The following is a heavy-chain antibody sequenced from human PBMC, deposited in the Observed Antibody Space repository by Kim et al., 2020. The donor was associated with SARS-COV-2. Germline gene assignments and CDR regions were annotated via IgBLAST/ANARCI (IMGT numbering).Heavy chain of an antibody. CDR1: GGSISSSNW. V-gene: IGHV4-4*02. D-gene: IGHD3-22*01. CDR3: ARGPIYYYDSSGYPDAFDI. CDR2: IYHSGST. J-gene: IGHJ3*02. Sequence: SETLSLTCAVSGGSISSSNWWSWVRQPPGKGLEWIGEIYHSGSTNYNPSLKSRVTISVDKSKNQFSLKLSSVTAADTAVYYCARGPIYYYDSSGYPDAFDIWGQGTMVTVSS.